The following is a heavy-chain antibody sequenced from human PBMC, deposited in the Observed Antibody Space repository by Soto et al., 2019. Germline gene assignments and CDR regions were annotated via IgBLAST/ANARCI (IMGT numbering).Heavy chain of an antibody. CDR2: ISSSGSTI. CDR3: ARDLFGSSFINWFDP. CDR1: GFTFSDYY. Sequence: LRLSCAASGFTFSDYYMSWIRQAPGKGLEWVSYISSSGSTIYYADSVKGRFTISRDNAKNSLYLQMNSLRAEDTAVYYCARDLFGSSFINWFDPWGQGTLVTVSS. D-gene: IGHD2-15*01. V-gene: IGHV3-11*01. J-gene: IGHJ5*02.